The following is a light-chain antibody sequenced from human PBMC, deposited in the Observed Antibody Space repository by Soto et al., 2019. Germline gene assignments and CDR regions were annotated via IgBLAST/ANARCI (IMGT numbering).Light chain of an antibody. J-gene: IGLJ3*02. CDR2: EVS. Sequence: QSALTQTASVSGSPGQSITISCTGTSSDVGGYNYVSWYQQHPGKAPKLMIYEVSNRPSGVSNRFSGSKSGNTASLTISGLQAEDEADYYCSSYTSSNTLAFGGGTKVTVL. CDR3: SSYTSSNTLA. V-gene: IGLV2-14*01. CDR1: SSDVGGYNY.